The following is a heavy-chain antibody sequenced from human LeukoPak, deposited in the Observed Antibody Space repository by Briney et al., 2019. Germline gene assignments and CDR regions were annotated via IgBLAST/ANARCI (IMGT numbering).Heavy chain of an antibody. D-gene: IGHD2-8*01. V-gene: IGHV3-23*01. J-gene: IGHJ3*01. CDR3: AKDRFCTNLSCSGGTAFDV. Sequence: GGSLRLSCAVSGFTFGSSAIYWVRQAPGKGQEWVSGISGRGDSTSFADSVNGRFTISRDISKKMVYLQMNSLRDEDTAIYYCAKDRFCTNLSCSGGTAFDVWGQGTLVTVSS. CDR1: GFTFGSSA. CDR2: ISGRGDST.